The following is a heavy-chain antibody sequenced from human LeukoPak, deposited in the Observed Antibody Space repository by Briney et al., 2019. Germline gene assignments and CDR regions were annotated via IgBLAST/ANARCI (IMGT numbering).Heavy chain of an antibody. J-gene: IGHJ5*02. D-gene: IGHD3-9*01. CDR1: GGSISDRGYY. V-gene: IGHV4-39*01. Sequence: SETLSLTCTVSGGSISDRGYYWGWIRQAPGKRLEWIGTIYYSGATYYNPSLRSRVAVSVDTSKNQFSLKVDSVTATDTAVYFCARQGRNYHILGGAKNDFDPWGQGTLVTVSS. CDR3: ARQGRNYHILGGAKNDFDP. CDR2: IYYSGAT.